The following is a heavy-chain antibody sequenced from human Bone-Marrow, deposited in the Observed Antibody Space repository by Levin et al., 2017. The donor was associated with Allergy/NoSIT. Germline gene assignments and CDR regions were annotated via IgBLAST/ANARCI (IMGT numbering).Heavy chain of an antibody. D-gene: IGHD2-8*01. CDR3: AREMAETAADTFDI. Sequence: MSGGSLRLSCKASGYTFDFYGLSWVRQAPGQGLEWMGWISPYNGNTKYAQQLLGRVTMTADTSTSTAYMELRSLRSDDTAVYYCAREMAETAADTFDIWGQGTMVIVSS. V-gene: IGHV1-18*01. CDR1: GYTFDFYG. CDR2: ISPYNGNT. J-gene: IGHJ3*02.